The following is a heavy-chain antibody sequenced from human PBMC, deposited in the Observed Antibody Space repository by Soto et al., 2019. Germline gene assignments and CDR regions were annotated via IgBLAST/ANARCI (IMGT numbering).Heavy chain of an antibody. J-gene: IGHJ6*02. CDR3: ARLSGDHSAFFSYGMDA. CDR1: GFTFATYW. D-gene: IGHD2-21*01. CDR2: INSDGTIS. V-gene: IGHV3-74*01. Sequence: PGGSLRLSCAAPGFTFATYWMNWVRQAPGKGPEWLSGINSDGTISSYADSVKGRFTISRDNARNTLSLQMNSLRADDTAVYYCARLSGDHSAFFSYGMDAWGQGTTVTVSS.